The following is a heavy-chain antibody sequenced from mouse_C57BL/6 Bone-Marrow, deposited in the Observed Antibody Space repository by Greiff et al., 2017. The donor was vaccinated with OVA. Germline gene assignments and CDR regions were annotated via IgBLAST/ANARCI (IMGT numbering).Heavy chain of an antibody. D-gene: IGHD6-5*01. CDR3: AREAYLSAYAMDY. Sequence: EVQRVESGGGLVKPGGSLKLSCAASGFTFSSYAMSWVRQTPEKRLEWVATISAGGSYTYYPDNVKGRFTISRDNAKNNLYLQMSHLKSEDTAMYYCAREAYLSAYAMDYWGQGTSVTVSS. V-gene: IGHV5-4*01. J-gene: IGHJ4*01. CDR2: ISAGGSYT. CDR1: GFTFSSYA.